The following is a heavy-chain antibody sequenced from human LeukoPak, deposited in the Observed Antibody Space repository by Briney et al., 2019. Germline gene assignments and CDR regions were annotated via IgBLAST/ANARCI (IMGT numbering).Heavy chain of an antibody. CDR3: AGDIRTYYYDRSWFDP. Sequence: SVKVSCKASGYTFPSYFMHWVRQAPGQGLEWMGGIIPIFGTANYAQKFQGRVTITADESTSTAYMELSSLRSEDTAVYYCAGDIRTYYYDRSWFDPWGQGTLVTVSS. J-gene: IGHJ5*02. D-gene: IGHD3-22*01. CDR1: GYTFPSYF. V-gene: IGHV1-69*13. CDR2: IIPIFGTA.